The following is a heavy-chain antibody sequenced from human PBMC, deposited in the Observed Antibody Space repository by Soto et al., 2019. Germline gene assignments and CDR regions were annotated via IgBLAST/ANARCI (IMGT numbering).Heavy chain of an antibody. CDR3: ARVSSGSYYIFDY. CDR2: IYYSGST. V-gene: IGHV4-30-4*01. CDR1: GGSISSGDYY. D-gene: IGHD3-10*01. Sequence: PSETLSLTCTVSGGSISSGDYYWRWIRQPPGKGLEWIGYIYYSGSTYYNPSLKSRVTISVDTSKNQFSLKLSSVTAADTAVYYCARVSSGSYYIFDYWGQGTLVTVSS. J-gene: IGHJ4*02.